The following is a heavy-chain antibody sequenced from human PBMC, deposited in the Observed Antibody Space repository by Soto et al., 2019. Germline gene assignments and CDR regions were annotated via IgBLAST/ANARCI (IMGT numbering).Heavy chain of an antibody. CDR1: GFSLSNYW. J-gene: IGHJ3*02. Sequence: EVQLVESGGGLVQPGESLRLTCAASGFSLSNYWMTWVRQAPGKGLEWVANIKQDESRKSYLDSVRGRFTISRDNARNSLYRQMNSLRAEDTALYYCARDVSPGDSTYYLDAFDIWGQGTMVTVSS. D-gene: IGHD3-22*01. V-gene: IGHV3-7*05. CDR3: ARDVSPGDSTYYLDAFDI. CDR2: IKQDESRK.